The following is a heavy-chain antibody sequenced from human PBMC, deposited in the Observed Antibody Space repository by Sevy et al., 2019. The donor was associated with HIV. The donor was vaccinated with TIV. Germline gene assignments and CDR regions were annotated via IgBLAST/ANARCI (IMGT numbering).Heavy chain of an antibody. CDR3: ARDRYYDASGYYYYYYGMDV. CDR1: GLSVSDNY. D-gene: IGHD3-22*01. CDR2: FYSDGRT. J-gene: IGHJ6*02. Sequence: GGSLRLSCAGSGLSVSDNYMNWVRQAPGKGLELVSVFYSDGRTYYADSGKGRFTISRDNSKNTLYLHMSNLRPEDTAVYYCARDRYYDASGYYYYYYGMDVWGQGTTVTVSS. V-gene: IGHV3-66*01.